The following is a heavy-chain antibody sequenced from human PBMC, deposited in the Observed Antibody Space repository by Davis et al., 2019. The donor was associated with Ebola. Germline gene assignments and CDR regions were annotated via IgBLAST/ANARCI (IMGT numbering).Heavy chain of an antibody. D-gene: IGHD4-11*01. CDR1: GFTLSSYW. Sequence: PGGSLRLSCAASGFTLSSYWMSWVRRAPGKGLEWVANIKQDGSEKYYVDSVKGRFTISRDNAKNSLYLQMNSLRAEDTAVYYCARDGTATVTTNWFDPWGQGTLVTVSS. J-gene: IGHJ5*02. V-gene: IGHV3-7*01. CDR3: ARDGTATVTTNWFDP. CDR2: IKQDGSEK.